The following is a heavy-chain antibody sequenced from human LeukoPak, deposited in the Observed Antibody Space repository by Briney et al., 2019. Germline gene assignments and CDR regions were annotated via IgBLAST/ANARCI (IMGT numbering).Heavy chain of an antibody. D-gene: IGHD6-19*01. CDR2: ISSSGSTI. J-gene: IGHJ3*01. CDR3: ARNQWLDFDAFDV. Sequence: PGGSLRLSCAASGFTFSDYYMSWIRQAPGKGLEWVSYISSSGSTIYYADSVKGRFTISRDNAKNSLYLQMNSLRAEDTAVYYCARNQWLDFDAFDVWGQGTMVTVSS. V-gene: IGHV3-11*04. CDR1: GFTFSDYY.